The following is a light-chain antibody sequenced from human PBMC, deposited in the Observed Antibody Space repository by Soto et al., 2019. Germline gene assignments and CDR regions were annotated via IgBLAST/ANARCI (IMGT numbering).Light chain of an antibody. J-gene: IGKJ1*01. CDR2: GAS. Sequence: EIVMTQSPATLSVSPGERAALSARASQSVSSNLAWYQQKTGQAPRLLIYGASTRATGIPARFSGSGYGTEFNLTINSLQSEDFAVYYCQQHNNWPRTFGQGTKVDIK. V-gene: IGKV3-15*01. CDR3: QQHNNWPRT. CDR1: QSVSSN.